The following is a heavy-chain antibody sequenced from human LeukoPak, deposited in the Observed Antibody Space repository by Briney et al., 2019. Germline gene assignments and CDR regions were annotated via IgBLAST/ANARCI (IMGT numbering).Heavy chain of an antibody. D-gene: IGHD3-3*02. J-gene: IGHJ4*02. CDR3: ARDSQHLNFDH. CDR1: GFTFSIYW. Sequence: PGGSLRLSCAASGFTFSIYWMNWVRQAPGKGLEWVANIKEDGSEKYYVDSVKGRFTISRDNAKNSLYLQMDSLRAEDTAVYYCARDSQHLNFDHWGQGTLVTVSS. CDR2: IKEDGSEK. V-gene: IGHV3-7*04.